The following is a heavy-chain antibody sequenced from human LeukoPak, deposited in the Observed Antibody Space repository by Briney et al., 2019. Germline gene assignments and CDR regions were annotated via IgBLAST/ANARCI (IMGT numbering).Heavy chain of an antibody. Sequence: GASVKVSCKASGGTFSSYAISWVRQAPGQGLEWMGGILPIFGTANYAQKFQGRVTITADKSTSTAYMELSSLRSEDTAVYYCARQTTMVRGVFDAFDIWGQGTMVTVSS. CDR3: ARQTTMVRGVFDAFDI. D-gene: IGHD3-10*01. CDR1: GGTFSSYA. V-gene: IGHV1-69*06. J-gene: IGHJ3*02. CDR2: ILPIFGTA.